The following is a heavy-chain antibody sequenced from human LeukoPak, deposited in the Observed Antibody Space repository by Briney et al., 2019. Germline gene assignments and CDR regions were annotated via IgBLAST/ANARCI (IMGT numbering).Heavy chain of an antibody. Sequence: GGSLRLSCAASGFTFSSYSMNWVRRAPGKGLEWVSSISSSSSYIYYADSVKGRFTISRDNAKNSLYLQMNSLRAEDTAVYYCARAGVTTYYFDYWGQGTLVTVSS. V-gene: IGHV3-21*01. D-gene: IGHD4-11*01. CDR3: ARAGVTTYYFDY. CDR1: GFTFSSYS. J-gene: IGHJ4*02. CDR2: ISSSSSYI.